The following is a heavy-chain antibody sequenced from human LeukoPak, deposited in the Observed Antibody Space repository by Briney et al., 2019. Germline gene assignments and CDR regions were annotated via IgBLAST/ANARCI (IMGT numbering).Heavy chain of an antibody. D-gene: IGHD3-16*01. V-gene: IGHV4-59*01. J-gene: IGHJ4*02. CDR2: IYYSGST. CDR3: ARARREDYVWGSFDY. Sequence: SETLSLTCTVSGGSISSYYWSWIRQPPGKGLEWIGYIYYSGSTNYNPSLKSRVTISVDTSKNQFSLKLSSVTAADTAVYYCARARREDYVWGSFDYWGQGTLVTVSS. CDR1: GGSISSYY.